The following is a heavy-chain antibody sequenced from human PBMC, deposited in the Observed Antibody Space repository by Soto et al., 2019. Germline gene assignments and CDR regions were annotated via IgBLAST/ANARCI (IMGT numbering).Heavy chain of an antibody. CDR2: ISYDGSNK. J-gene: IGHJ6*03. CDR3: AKDHKSEYSSSWYHYYYYYYMDV. Sequence: GGSLRLSCAASGFTFSSYGMHWVRQAPGKGLEWVAVISYDGSNKYYADSVKGRFTISRDNSKNTLYLQMNSLRAEDTAVYYCAKDHKSEYSSSWYHYYYYYYMDVWGKGTTVTVSS. D-gene: IGHD6-13*01. V-gene: IGHV3-30*18. CDR1: GFTFSSYG.